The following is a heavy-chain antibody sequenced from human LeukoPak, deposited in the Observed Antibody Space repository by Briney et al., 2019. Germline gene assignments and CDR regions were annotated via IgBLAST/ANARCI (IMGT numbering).Heavy chain of an antibody. V-gene: IGHV4-39*01. D-gene: IGHD1-26*01. CDR3: ARLPEWDGMDV. CDR1: GGSISSGGYY. Sequence: SETLSLTCTVSGGSISSGGYYWGWICQPPGKGLEWIGSIYYSGSTYYNPSLKSRVTISVDTSKNQFSLKLSSVTAADTAVYYCARLPEWDGMDVWGQGTTVTVSS. J-gene: IGHJ6*02. CDR2: IYYSGST.